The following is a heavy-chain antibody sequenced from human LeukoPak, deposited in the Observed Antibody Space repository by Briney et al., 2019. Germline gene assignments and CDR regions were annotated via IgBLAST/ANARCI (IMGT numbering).Heavy chain of an antibody. CDR1: GNPLIELS. CDR2: FDPEDGET. V-gene: IGHV1-24*01. J-gene: IGHJ3*02. CDR3: ATSNWGQGIDI. Sequence: GAPVKSSCKVSGNPLIELSMHWVGKAPGKGLEWMGGFDPEDGETIYAQKFQGRVTMTEDTSTDTAYMGLSSLRSEDTAVYYCATSNWGQGIDIWGQGTMVTVSS. D-gene: IGHD7-27*01.